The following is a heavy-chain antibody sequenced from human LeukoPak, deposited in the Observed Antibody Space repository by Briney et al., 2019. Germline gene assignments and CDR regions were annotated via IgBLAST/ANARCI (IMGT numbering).Heavy chain of an antibody. Sequence: GGSLRLSCAASGFNFGSYSMTWVRQAPGKGLEWVSVISADSATTFYADSVKGRFTISRDNSKNSLYLQMNSLRAEDTAVYYCARDQDWNDRGGLDYWGQGTLVIVSS. CDR2: ISADSATT. D-gene: IGHD1-1*01. V-gene: IGHV3-23*01. J-gene: IGHJ4*02. CDR3: ARDQDWNDRGGLDY. CDR1: GFNFGSYS.